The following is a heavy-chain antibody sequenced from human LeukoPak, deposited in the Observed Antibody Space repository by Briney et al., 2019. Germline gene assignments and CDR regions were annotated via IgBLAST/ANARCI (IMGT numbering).Heavy chain of an antibody. CDR2: INPSGGST. D-gene: IGHD3-10*01. J-gene: IGHJ4*02. CDR1: GYTFTNYY. V-gene: IGHV1-46*01. Sequence: ASVKVSCKXSGYTFTNYYIHWVRQAPGQGLEWMGIINPSGGSTDYSQKFQGRVTMTRDTSTSTVYMELSSLRSEDTAVYYCGRGGGGSYLEYSFDYWGQGTLVTVSS. CDR3: GRGGGGSYLEYSFDY.